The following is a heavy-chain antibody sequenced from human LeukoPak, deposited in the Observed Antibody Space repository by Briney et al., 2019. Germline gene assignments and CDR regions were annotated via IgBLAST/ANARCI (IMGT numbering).Heavy chain of an antibody. D-gene: IGHD2-21*02. Sequence: EASVKVSCKASGYTFTSYAMHWVRQAPGQRLEWMGWINAGNGNTKYSQKFQGRVTITRDTSASTAYMELSSLRSEDTAVYYCARDSVVTGNDYWAREPWSPSPQ. J-gene: IGHJ4*02. CDR1: GYTFTSYA. V-gene: IGHV1-3*01. CDR2: INAGNGNT. CDR3: ARDSVVTGNDY.